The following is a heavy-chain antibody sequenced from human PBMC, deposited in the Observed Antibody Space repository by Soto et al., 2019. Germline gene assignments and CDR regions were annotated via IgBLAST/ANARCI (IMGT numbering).Heavy chain of an antibody. CDR2: IYYSGST. V-gene: IGHV4-39*01. D-gene: IGHD3-16*02. CDR3: AGSYYDYVWGSYHNDY. Sequence: SETLSLTCTVSGGSISSSSYYWGWIRQPPGKGLEWIGSIYYSGSTYYNPSLKSRVTISVDTSKNQFSLKLSSVTAADTAVYYCAGSYYDYVWGSYHNDYWGQGTLVTVSS. CDR1: GGSISSSSYY. J-gene: IGHJ4*02.